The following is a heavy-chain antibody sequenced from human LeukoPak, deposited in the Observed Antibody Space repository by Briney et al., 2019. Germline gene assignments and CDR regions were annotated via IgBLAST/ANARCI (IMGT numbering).Heavy chain of an antibody. V-gene: IGHV3-23*01. CDR2: ISGSGGST. CDR1: GFTFSSYA. J-gene: IGHJ6*02. Sequence: GGSLRLSCAASGFTFSSYAMSWVRQAPGKGLEWVSAISGSGGSTYYADSVKGRFTISRDNSKNTLYLQMNSLRAEDTAVYYCAKDAIDSSGWYNYYYYGMDVWGQGTTVTVSS. D-gene: IGHD6-19*01. CDR3: AKDAIDSSGWYNYYYYGMDV.